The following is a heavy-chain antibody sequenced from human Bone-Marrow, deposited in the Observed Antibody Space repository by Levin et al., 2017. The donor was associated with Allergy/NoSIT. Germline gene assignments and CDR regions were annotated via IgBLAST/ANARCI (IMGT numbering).Heavy chain of an antibody. CDR2: IYPGDSDT. D-gene: IGHD6-13*01. J-gene: IGHJ5*02. Sequence: GESLKISCKGSGYSFTSYWIGWVRQMPGKGLEWMGIIYPGDSDTRYSPSFQGQVTISADKSISTAYLQWGSLKASDTAMYYCARQAYSSNWFRRFDTWGQGTLVTVSS. V-gene: IGHV5-51*01. CDR1: GYSFTSYW. CDR3: ARQAYSSNWFRRFDT.